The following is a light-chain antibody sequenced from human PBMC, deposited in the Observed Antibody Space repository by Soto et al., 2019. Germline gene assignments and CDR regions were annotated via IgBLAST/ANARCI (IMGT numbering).Light chain of an antibody. Sequence: DIVLTQSPDCLAVSLGESATIKCKSSQSFLYSSNNKNLLAWYLQKPGQSPQLLIYLGSNRASGVPDRFSGSGSGTDFTLKISRVEAEDVGVYYCMQALQTPWTFGQGTKVDIK. CDR2: LGS. J-gene: IGKJ1*01. CDR3: MQALQTPWT. V-gene: IGKV2-28*01. CDR1: QSFLYSSNNKNL.